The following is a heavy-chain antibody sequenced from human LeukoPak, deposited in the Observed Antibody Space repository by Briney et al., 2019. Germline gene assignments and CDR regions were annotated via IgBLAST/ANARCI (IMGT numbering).Heavy chain of an antibody. V-gene: IGHV4-39*07. Sequence: SETLSLTCTVSGGSISSSSYYWGWIRQPPGKGLEWIGSIYYSGSTYYNPSLKSRVTISVDTSKSQFSLKLSSVTAADTAVYYCARGSCGVDCPGYNWFDPWGQGTLVTVSS. J-gene: IGHJ5*02. CDR1: GGSISSSSYY. CDR2: IYYSGST. D-gene: IGHD2-21*01. CDR3: ARGSCGVDCPGYNWFDP.